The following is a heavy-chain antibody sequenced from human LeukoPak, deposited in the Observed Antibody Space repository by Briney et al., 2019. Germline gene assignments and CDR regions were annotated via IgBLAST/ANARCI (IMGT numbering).Heavy chain of an antibody. J-gene: IGHJ4*02. Sequence: GGSLRLSCAASGFTFSSYAMSWVRQAPGKGLEWVSGISGSAAATFYGDSVKGRFTVSRDNSKKMVYLQMNSLRAEDTAVYYCAKRGPGSPQSGKYYFDYWGQGTLVTVSS. V-gene: IGHV3-23*01. CDR2: ISGSAAAT. D-gene: IGHD3-10*01. CDR3: AKRGPGSPQSGKYYFDY. CDR1: GFTFSSYA.